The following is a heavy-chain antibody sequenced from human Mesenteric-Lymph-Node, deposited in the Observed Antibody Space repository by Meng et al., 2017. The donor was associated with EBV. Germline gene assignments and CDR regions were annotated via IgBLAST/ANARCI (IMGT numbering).Heavy chain of an antibody. CDR3: AREGEVGYYESSGYYY. J-gene: IGHJ4*02. V-gene: IGHV4-4*02. CDR1: GGSISSSNW. Sequence: QVQLQESGPGLVKPSGTLSLTCAVSGGSISSSNWWTWVRQPPGKGLEWIGEIFPTGGTNYNPSLKSRLTISVDKSKNQFSLKLSSVTAADTAVYYCAREGEVGYYESSGYYYWGQGTLVTVPS. D-gene: IGHD3-22*01. CDR2: IFPTGGT.